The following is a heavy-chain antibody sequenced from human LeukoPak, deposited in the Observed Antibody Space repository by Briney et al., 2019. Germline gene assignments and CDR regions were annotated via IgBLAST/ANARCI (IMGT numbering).Heavy chain of an antibody. CDR2: LYYTGST. Sequence: PSETLSLTCTISGGSIDSYYWSWIRQPSGKRLEWIGYLYYTGSTNYNPSLKSRVTISFDTSKNLFSLNLSSVTAADTAVYYCARHHEYIWGSSVDYYAMDVWGQGTMVTVSS. D-gene: IGHD3-16*01. CDR1: GGSIDSYY. V-gene: IGHV4-59*08. CDR3: ARHHEYIWGSSVDYYAMDV. J-gene: IGHJ6*02.